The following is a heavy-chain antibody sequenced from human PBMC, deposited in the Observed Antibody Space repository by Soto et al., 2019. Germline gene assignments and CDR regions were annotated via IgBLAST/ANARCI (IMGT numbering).Heavy chain of an antibody. V-gene: IGHV4-30-2*01. Sequence: SETLSLTCAVSGGSISSGGYSWSWIRQPPGKGLEWIGYIYHSGSTYYNPSLKSRVTISVDRSKNQFSLKLSSVTAADTAVYYCARSRPRTNWFDPWGQGTLVTSPQ. CDR3: ARSRPRTNWFDP. D-gene: IGHD1-1*01. CDR2: IYHSGST. CDR1: GGSISSGGYS. J-gene: IGHJ5*02.